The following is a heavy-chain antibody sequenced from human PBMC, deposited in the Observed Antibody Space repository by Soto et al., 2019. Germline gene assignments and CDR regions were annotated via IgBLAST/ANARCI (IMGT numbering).Heavy chain of an antibody. V-gene: IGHV3-11*01. CDR1: GFSFSGYF. D-gene: IGHD2-8*01. Sequence: PGGSLRLSCAASGFSFSGYFMGWIRQAPGKGPEWLSYISSSGDATHYADSVKGRFTISRDNAKNSLYLQMNGLRAEDTAVYYCVRVPVTKLDYWGQGTLVTVSS. J-gene: IGHJ4*02. CDR2: ISSSGDAT. CDR3: VRVPVTKLDY.